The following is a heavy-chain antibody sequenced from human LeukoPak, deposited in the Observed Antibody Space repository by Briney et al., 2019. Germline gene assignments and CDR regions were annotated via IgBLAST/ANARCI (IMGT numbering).Heavy chain of an antibody. Sequence: SETLSLTCTVSGGSISSYYWSWIRQPPGKGLEWIGYIYYSGSTNYNPSLKSQVTISVDTSKNQFSLKLSSVTAADTAVYYCARASHQLLHFDYWGQGTLVTVSS. CDR3: ARASHQLLHFDY. V-gene: IGHV4-59*01. CDR2: IYYSGST. J-gene: IGHJ4*02. D-gene: IGHD2-2*01. CDR1: GGSISSYY.